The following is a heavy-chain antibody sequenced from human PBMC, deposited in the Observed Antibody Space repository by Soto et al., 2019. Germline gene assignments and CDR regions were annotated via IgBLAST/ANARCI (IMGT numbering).Heavy chain of an antibody. Sequence: QVQLVQSGAEVKKPGSSVKVSCKASGGTFSSYAISWMRQAPGQGLEWMGGIIPIFGTANYAQKFQGRVTITADESTSTAYMELSSLRSEDTAVYYCARDEELTNSSPNGWFDPWGQGTLVTVSS. CDR1: GGTFSSYA. CDR3: ARDEELTNSSPNGWFDP. V-gene: IGHV1-69*12. D-gene: IGHD6-13*01. CDR2: IIPIFGTA. J-gene: IGHJ5*02.